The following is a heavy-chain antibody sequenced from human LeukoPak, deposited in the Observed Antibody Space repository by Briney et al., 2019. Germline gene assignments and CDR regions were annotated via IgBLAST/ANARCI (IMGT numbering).Heavy chain of an antibody. CDR1: GGSLSRYY. Sequence: PSGTLSLTCAVYGGSLSRYYWAWMRQSPGKGLEWIGEVNHRGGLNYNPSLKSRVTISVDTSKNQLSLKLKSVTAADTATYFCAGGVVVTAMEYWYFDLWGRGTLVTVSS. CDR2: VNHRGGL. D-gene: IGHD2-21*02. J-gene: IGHJ2*01. V-gene: IGHV4-34*01. CDR3: AGGVVVTAMEYWYFDL.